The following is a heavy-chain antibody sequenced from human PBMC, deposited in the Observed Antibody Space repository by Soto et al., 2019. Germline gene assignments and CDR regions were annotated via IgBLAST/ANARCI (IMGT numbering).Heavy chain of an antibody. Sequence: PSQPLSLTCAVSGGSISSLGYSWIWIRQPPGKGLEWIGYIYHSGSTYYNPSLKSRVTISVDRSKNQFSLKLSSVTAADTAVYYCAGYGDYYFDYWGQGTLVTVSS. V-gene: IGHV4-30-2*01. J-gene: IGHJ4*02. D-gene: IGHD4-17*01. CDR2: IYHSGST. CDR1: GGSISSLGYS. CDR3: AGYGDYYFDY.